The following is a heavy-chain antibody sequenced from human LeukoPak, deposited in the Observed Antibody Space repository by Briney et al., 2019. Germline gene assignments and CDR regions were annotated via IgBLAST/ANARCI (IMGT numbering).Heavy chain of an antibody. CDR3: ARGIEATRRSAGTCNYFDY. V-gene: IGHV3-11*06. CDR2: ISSSTSYR. J-gene: IGHJ4*02. D-gene: IGHD5-12*01. CDR1: GFTFSDYY. Sequence: KPGGSLRLSCAASGFTFSDYYMSWLRQAPGKGLEGVSYISSSTSYRNYADYVKGRFTISRENAKNSLYLQMNSLRAEDTALYYCARGIEATRRSAGTCNYFDYWGQGTLVTVSS.